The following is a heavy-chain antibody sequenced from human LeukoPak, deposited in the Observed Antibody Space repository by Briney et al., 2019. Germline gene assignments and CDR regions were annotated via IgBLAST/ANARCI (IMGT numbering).Heavy chain of an antibody. J-gene: IGHJ4*02. Sequence: PGGSLRLSCAASGFTFMIYDMHWVRQAPGQGLEWVAVMSNDGTNEYYGDSVKGRFTISRDNSRNTLHLQMNSLRPDDTAVYYCAKSIRVIGTTALDYWGPGTLVTVSS. CDR3: AKSIRVIGTTALDY. V-gene: IGHV3-30*18. CDR1: GFTFMIYD. D-gene: IGHD1-20*01. CDR2: MSNDGTNE.